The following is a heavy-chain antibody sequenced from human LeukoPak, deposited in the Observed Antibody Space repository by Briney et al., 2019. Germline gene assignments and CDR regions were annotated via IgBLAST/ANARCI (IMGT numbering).Heavy chain of an antibody. CDR1: GFTFSIYA. Sequence: PERSLRLSCAASGFTFSIYAIHWVRQAPGEGLEWVAVISHDGSTKYYADSVRGRFTISRDNSKNTLYLQMDSLGAEDTAVYYCARAVVGKEDLDYWGQGTLVTVSS. CDR2: ISHDGSTK. D-gene: IGHD6-19*01. CDR3: ARAVVGKEDLDY. V-gene: IGHV3-30*04. J-gene: IGHJ4*02.